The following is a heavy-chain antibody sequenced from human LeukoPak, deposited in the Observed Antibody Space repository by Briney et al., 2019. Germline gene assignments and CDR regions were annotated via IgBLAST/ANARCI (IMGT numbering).Heavy chain of an antibody. V-gene: IGHV3-64*01. CDR1: GFIFNNYA. Sequence: GGSLRLSCAASGFIFNNYAMHWVRQAPGKGLEYVSVVTSNGANTYYGTSVKGRFTVSRDNSKNLVFLDMASLRPEDTAVYFCARSGYIYGTRLDFWGQGTSVTVSP. CDR3: ARSGYIYGTRLDF. J-gene: IGHJ1*01. D-gene: IGHD5-18*01. CDR2: VTSNGANT.